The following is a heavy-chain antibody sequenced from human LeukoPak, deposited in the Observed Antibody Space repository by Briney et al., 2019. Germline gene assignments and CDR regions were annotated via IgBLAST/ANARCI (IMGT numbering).Heavy chain of an antibody. CDR1: GFTFDDYA. Sequence: GGSLRLSCAASGFTFDDYAMHWVRQAPGKGLEWVSLFSGDGGSTYYADSVKGRFTISRDNSKNSLYLQMNSLRTEDTALYYCAKDSENYDSSYMDVWGKGTTVTVSS. CDR3: AKDSENYDSSYMDV. D-gene: IGHD3-3*01. CDR2: FSGDGGST. J-gene: IGHJ6*03. V-gene: IGHV3-43*02.